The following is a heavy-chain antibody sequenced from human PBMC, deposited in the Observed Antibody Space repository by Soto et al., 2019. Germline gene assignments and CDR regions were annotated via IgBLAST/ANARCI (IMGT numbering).Heavy chain of an antibody. CDR3: ARGAWDYSDSYSDY. CDR2: ISPYNGST. D-gene: IGHD3-16*01. CDR1: GYTFSSYG. Sequence: ASVKVSCKASGYTFSSYGLSWVRQAPGQGLEWMGWISPYNGSTNYAQKFQGRVTMTTDTSTRTAYMDLRSLRSDDTAVYYCARGAWDYSDSYSDYWGQGTLVTVSS. J-gene: IGHJ4*02. V-gene: IGHV1-18*01.